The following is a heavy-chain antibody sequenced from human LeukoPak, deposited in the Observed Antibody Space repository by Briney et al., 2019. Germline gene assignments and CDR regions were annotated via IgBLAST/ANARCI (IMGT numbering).Heavy chain of an antibody. J-gene: IGHJ4*02. CDR2: ISYDGSNK. CDR1: GFTFSSYA. D-gene: IGHD4-23*01. CDR3: ARERRGKTDY. V-gene: IGHV3-30-3*01. Sequence: GRSLRLSCAASGFTFSSYAMHWVRQAPGKGLEWVAVISYDGSNKYYADSVKGRFTISGDNSKNTLYLQMNSQRAEDTAVYYCARERRGKTDYWGQGTLVTVSS.